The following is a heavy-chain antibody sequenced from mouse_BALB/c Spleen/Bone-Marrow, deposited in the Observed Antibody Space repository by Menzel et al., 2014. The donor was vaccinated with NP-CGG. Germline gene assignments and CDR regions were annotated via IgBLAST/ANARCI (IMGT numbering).Heavy chain of an antibody. D-gene: IGHD3-1*01. CDR1: GYTFTDYN. J-gene: IGHJ1*01. CDR2: IYPYNGGT. CDR3: ARRAGGWYFDV. V-gene: IGHV1S29*02. Sequence: VQLQQSGPELVKPGASVKISCKASGYTFTDYNMHWVKQSHGKSLEWIGYIYPYNGGTGYNQKFKSKATLTVDNSSSTAYMELRSLTPEDSAVYYCARRAGGWYFDVWGAGTTVTVSS.